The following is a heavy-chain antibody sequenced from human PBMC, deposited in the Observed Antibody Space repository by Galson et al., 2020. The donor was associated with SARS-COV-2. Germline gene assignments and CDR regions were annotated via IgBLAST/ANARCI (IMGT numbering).Heavy chain of an antibody. Sequence: SGPTLVKPTQTLTLTCTFSGFSLSTSGVGVGWIRQPPGKALEWLALIYWDDDKRYSPSLKSGLTITKDTSKNQVVLTMTNMDPVDTATYYCAHRRGALGGPYFDYWGQGTLVTVSS. V-gene: IGHV2-5*02. CDR3: AHRRGALGGPYFDY. CDR1: GFSLSTSGVG. CDR2: IYWDDDK. J-gene: IGHJ4*02. D-gene: IGHD3-10*01.